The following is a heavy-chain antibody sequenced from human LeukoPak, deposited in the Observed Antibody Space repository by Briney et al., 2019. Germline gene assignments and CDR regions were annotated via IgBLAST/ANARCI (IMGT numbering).Heavy chain of an antibody. D-gene: IGHD6-19*01. CDR2: INHSGST. CDR3: ASKPIAVAGPFYYYYGMDV. J-gene: IGHJ6*02. Sequence: SETLSLTCAVYGGSFSGYYWSWIRQPPGEGLEWIGEINHSGSTNYNPSLKSRVTISVDTSKNQFSLKLSSVTAADTAVYYCASKPIAVAGPFYYYYGMDVWGQGTTVTVSS. V-gene: IGHV4-34*01. CDR1: GGSFSGYY.